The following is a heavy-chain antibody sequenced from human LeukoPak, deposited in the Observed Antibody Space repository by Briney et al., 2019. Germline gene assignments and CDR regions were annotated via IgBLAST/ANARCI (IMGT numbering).Heavy chain of an antibody. CDR1: GFTFSSYA. J-gene: IGHJ4*02. CDR3: AKTRGGWYYFDY. Sequence: GGSLRLSCAASGFTFSSYAMSWVRRAPGKGLEWVSAISGSGGSTYYADSVKGRFTISRDNSKNTLYLQMNSLRAEDTAVYYCAKTRGGWYYFDYWGQGTLVTVSS. CDR2: ISGSGGST. D-gene: IGHD6-19*01. V-gene: IGHV3-23*01.